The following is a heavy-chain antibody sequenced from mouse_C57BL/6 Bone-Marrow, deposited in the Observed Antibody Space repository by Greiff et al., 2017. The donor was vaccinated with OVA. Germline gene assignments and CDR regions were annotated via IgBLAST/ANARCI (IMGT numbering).Heavy chain of an antibody. CDR1: GFTFTDYY. CDR3: ARYRLVRYFDV. V-gene: IGHV7-3*01. J-gene: IGHJ1*03. CDR2: IRNKANGYTT. D-gene: IGHD2-10*02. Sequence: DVMLVESGGGLVQPGGSLSLSCAASGFTFTDYYMSWVRQPPGKALEWLGFIRNKANGYTTEYSASVKGRFTISRDNSQSILYLQMNALRAEDSAAYYCARYRLVRYFDVWGTGTTVTVSS.